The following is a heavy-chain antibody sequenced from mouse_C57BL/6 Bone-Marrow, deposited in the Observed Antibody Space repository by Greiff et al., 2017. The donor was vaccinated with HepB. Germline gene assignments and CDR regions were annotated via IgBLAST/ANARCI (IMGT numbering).Heavy chain of an antibody. J-gene: IGHJ4*01. CDR1: GYTFTSYW. V-gene: IGHV1-64*01. CDR2: IHPNSGST. CDR3: ASPYDYDAMDY. Sequence: QVQLQQPGAELVKPGASVKMSCKASGYTFTSYWITWVKQRPGQGLEWIGMIHPNSGSTNYNEKFKSKATLTVDKSSSTAYMQLSSLTSEDSAVYYCASPYDYDAMDYWGQGTSVTVSS.